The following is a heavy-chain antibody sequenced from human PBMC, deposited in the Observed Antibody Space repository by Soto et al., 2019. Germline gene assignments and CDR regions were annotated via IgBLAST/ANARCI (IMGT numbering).Heavy chain of an antibody. D-gene: IGHD6-6*01. CDR3: ARVGSSIAAQIRYYYYGMDV. Sequence: SVKVSCKASGGTFSSYAISWVRQAPGQGLEWMGGIIPIFGTANYAQKFQGRVTITADESTSTAYMELSSLRSEDTAVYYCARVGSSIAAQIRYYYYGMDVWGQGTTVTVSS. J-gene: IGHJ6*02. CDR1: GGTFSSYA. CDR2: IIPIFGTA. V-gene: IGHV1-69*13.